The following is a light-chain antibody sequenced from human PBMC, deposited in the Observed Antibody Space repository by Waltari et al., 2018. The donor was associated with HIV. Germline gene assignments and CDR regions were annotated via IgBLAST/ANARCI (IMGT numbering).Light chain of an antibody. V-gene: IGLV3-10*01. Sequence: SYELTQPPSVSVYPGQTARITCSGDALPKKFAYWYKQKSGQAPVLVIYEDSNRPSGIPQRFSGSSSGTMATLTISGAQVADEADYYCYSTDNSGTHIRVFGGGTKLTVL. CDR1: ALPKKF. CDR2: EDS. CDR3: YSTDNSGTHIRV. J-gene: IGLJ2*01.